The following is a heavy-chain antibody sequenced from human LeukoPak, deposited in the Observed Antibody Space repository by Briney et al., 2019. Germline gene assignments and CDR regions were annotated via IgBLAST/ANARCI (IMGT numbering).Heavy chain of an antibody. J-gene: IGHJ4*02. D-gene: IGHD3-10*01. CDR1: GFTFDNYA. CDR3: ARTYSYGAGTYSSFGY. CDR2: LRPNGDST. Sequence: GGSLRLSCAAFGFTFDNYALHWVRQAPGKGLEYVSGLRPNGDSTYYANSVKGRFTISRDNPQRTLFLQMGSLRVEDTAVYYCARTYSYGAGTYSSFGYWGQGTLVTVSP. V-gene: IGHV3-64*01.